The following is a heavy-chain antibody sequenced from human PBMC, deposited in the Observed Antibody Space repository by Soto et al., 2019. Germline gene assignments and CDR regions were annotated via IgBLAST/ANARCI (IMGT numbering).Heavy chain of an antibody. V-gene: IGHV1-69*12. CDR3: ASPYDSGGYYYRGLDY. J-gene: IGHJ4*02. CDR1: GGTFNSYA. Sequence: QVQLVQSGAEVKKPGSSVKVSCKASGGTFNSYAISWVRQAPGQGLEWMGGIIPNFGTADYAQKFQGRVKITAVESTSTAYMELSSLRSEDTAAYYCASPYDSGGYYYRGLDYWGQGTLVTVSS. CDR2: IIPNFGTA. D-gene: IGHD3-22*01.